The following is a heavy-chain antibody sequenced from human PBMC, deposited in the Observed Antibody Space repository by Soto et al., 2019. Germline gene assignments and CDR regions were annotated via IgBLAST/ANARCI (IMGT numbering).Heavy chain of an antibody. CDR3: ARAQHGAGATAYFVH. V-gene: IGHV1-69*01. D-gene: IGHD1-26*01. CDR2: IIPIFGTT. CDR1: GGTFSTYT. Sequence: QVQLVQSGAEVRKPGSSVKVSCKTSGGTFSTYTISWVRQAPGQGLEWMGGIIPIFGTTDYAQKFQGRGTISGDESKSTAYMDLNSLRSEEKAVYYCARAQHGAGATAYFVHWGQGTLVTVSS. J-gene: IGHJ4*02.